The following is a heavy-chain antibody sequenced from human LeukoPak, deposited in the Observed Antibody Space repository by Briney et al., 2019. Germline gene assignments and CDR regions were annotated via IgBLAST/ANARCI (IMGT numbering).Heavy chain of an antibody. D-gene: IGHD3-9*01. J-gene: IGHJ4*02. CDR2: ISAYNDNT. V-gene: IGHV1-18*01. Sequence: ASVKVSCKASGYTFTSYGISWVRQAPGQGLEWMGWISAYNDNTNYAQKFQGRVTMTTDTSTNTAFMELRSLRSDDTAVYYCARDQDYDILSGYYYFDYWGQGTLVTVSS. CDR1: GYTFTSYG. CDR3: ARDQDYDILSGYYYFDY.